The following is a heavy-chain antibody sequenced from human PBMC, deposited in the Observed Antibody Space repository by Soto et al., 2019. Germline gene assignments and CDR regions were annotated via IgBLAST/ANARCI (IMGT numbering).Heavy chain of an antibody. CDR1: GFTFSSYS. J-gene: IGHJ5*02. D-gene: IGHD3-9*01. CDR2: ISSSSSYI. V-gene: IGHV3-21*01. Sequence: PGGSLRLSCAASGFTFSSYSMNWVRQAPGKGLEWVSSISSSSSYIYYADSVKGRFTISRDNAKNSLYLQMNSLRAEDTAVYYCARERTYYDILTGYYNGYMFDPWGQGTLVTVSS. CDR3: ARERTYYDILTGYYNGYMFDP.